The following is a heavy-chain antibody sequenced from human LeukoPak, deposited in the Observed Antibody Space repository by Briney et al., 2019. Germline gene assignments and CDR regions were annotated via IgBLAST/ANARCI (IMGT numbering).Heavy chain of an antibody. CDR3: ASRRTVTSTDPHAFDI. V-gene: IGHV3-48*01. CDR1: GFTFSSYS. CDR2: ISSSSSTI. Sequence: GGSLRLSCAASGFTFSSYSMNWVRQAPGKGLEWVSYISSSSSTIYYADSVKGRFTISRDNAKNSLYLQMNSLRAEDTAVYYCASRRTVTSTDPHAFDIWGQGTMVTVSS. D-gene: IGHD4-17*01. J-gene: IGHJ3*02.